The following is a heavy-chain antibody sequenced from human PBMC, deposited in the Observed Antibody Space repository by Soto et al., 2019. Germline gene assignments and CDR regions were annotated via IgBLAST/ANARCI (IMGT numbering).Heavy chain of an antibody. CDR2: MNPNSGNT. Sequence: ASVKVSCKASGYTFTSYDINWVRQATGQGLEWMGWMNPNSGNTVYAQKFQGRVTMTRNTSISTAYMELSSLRFEDTAVYYCAREKGGWFDPWGQGTLVTVPQ. CDR3: AREKGGWFDP. CDR1: GYTFTSYD. J-gene: IGHJ5*02. V-gene: IGHV1-8*01. D-gene: IGHD3-16*01.